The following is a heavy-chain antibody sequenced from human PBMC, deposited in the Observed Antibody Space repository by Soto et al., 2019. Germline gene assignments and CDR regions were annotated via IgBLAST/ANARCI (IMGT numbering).Heavy chain of an antibody. CDR3: ARGLVDFWSGYYSHYYYGMDV. J-gene: IGHJ6*02. Sequence: PSETLSLTCTVSGGSVSSGGYYWSWIRQHPGKGLEWIGYIYYSGSTYYNPSLKSRVTISVDTSKNQFSLKLSSVTAADTAVYYCARGLVDFWSGYYSHYYYGMDVWGQGTTVTVSS. D-gene: IGHD3-3*01. CDR1: GGSVSSGGYY. V-gene: IGHV4-31*03. CDR2: IYYSGST.